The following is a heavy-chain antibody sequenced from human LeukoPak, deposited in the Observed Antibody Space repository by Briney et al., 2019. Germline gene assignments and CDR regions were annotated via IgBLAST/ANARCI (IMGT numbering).Heavy chain of an antibody. D-gene: IGHD3-10*01. V-gene: IGHV4-31*02. J-gene: IGHJ5*02. Sequence: XXYYCGSTYDNPSLKSRVPKSVDTSKNQFSLKLSSVTAADTAVYYCARARALWFGESSNWFDPWGQGTLVTVSS. CDR2: XYYCGST. CDR3: ARARALWFGESSNWFDP.